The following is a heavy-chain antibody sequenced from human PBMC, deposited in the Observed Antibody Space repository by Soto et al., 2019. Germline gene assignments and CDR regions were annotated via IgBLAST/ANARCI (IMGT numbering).Heavy chain of an antibody. Sequence: EVQLVESGGGLVQPGGSLRLSCAASGFTFSTYWMTWVRQPPGKGLEWVANMDQDGSETYYVYSVRGRFTVSRDNAKNSLYLQMNSLRVEDTAVYYCVCGGNFFIYWGQGNLVTVSP. D-gene: IGHD3-16*01. CDR2: MDQDGSET. CDR3: VCGGNFFIY. V-gene: IGHV3-7*01. CDR1: GFTFSTYW. J-gene: IGHJ4*02.